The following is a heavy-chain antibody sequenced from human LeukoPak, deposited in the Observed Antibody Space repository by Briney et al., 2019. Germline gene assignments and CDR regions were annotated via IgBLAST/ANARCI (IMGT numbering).Heavy chain of an antibody. J-gene: IGHJ4*02. V-gene: IGHV3-23*01. Sequence: GGSRRLSCAASGFTFSSYAMSWVRQAPGKGLEWVSAISYSAGSTYYADSVKGRFTISRDNSKNTLYLQMNSLRAEDTAVYYCAKSLWLQDYYFDYWGQGTLVTVSS. D-gene: IGHD5-24*01. CDR3: AKSLWLQDYYFDY. CDR2: ISYSAGST. CDR1: GFTFSSYA.